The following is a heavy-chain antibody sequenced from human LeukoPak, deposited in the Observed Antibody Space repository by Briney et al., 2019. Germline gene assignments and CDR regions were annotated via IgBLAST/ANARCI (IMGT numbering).Heavy chain of an antibody. J-gene: IGHJ4*02. CDR1: GFTVRSNY. D-gene: IGHD3-22*01. CDR3: ARDKADSSAYHY. V-gene: IGHV3-53*01. CDR2: IYSGGDT. Sequence: AGGSLRLSCAASGFTVRSNYMSWVRQAPGKGLEWVSIIYSGGDTYYADSVKGRFTISRDNSKNTLYLQMNSLRAEDTAVYYCARDKADSSAYHYWGQGTLVTVSS.